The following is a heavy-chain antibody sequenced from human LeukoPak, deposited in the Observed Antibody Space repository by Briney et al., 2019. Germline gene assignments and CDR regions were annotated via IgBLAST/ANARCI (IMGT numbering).Heavy chain of an antibody. CDR3: ARHQYSSGPRRWFDP. Sequence: SETLSLTCAVYGGAFSGYYWSWIPQPPRKGPEWIGGINHSGSTNYNPSLKSRVTISVDTSKNQFSLKLSSVTAADTAVYYCARHQYSSGPRRWFDPWGQGTLVTVSS. V-gene: IGHV4-34*01. J-gene: IGHJ5*02. CDR2: INHSGST. D-gene: IGHD6-19*01. CDR1: GGAFSGYY.